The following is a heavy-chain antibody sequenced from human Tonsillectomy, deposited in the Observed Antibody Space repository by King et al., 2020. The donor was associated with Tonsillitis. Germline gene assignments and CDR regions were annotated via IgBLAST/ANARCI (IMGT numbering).Heavy chain of an antibody. CDR3: ARDASDYYDSGAYYYYFAC. CDR2: IIPFLGIV. Sequence: QLVQSGAGVKNPGSSVRVSCTASGGTFSSYAISWVRQAPGQGLEWMGRIIPFLGIVNYAQTFQGRVTITADKSTSTAYMELSRLRSEDTAVYFCARDASDYYDSGAYYYYFACWGQGTRVTSSS. CDR1: GGTFSSYA. D-gene: IGHD3-22*01. J-gene: IGHJ4*02. V-gene: IGHV1-69*04.